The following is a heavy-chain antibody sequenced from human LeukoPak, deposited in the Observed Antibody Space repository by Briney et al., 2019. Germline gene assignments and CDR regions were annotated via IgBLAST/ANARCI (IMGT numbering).Heavy chain of an antibody. CDR2: INTNTGNP. CDR1: GYTFTSYA. CDR3: AREPHGSGSDKFDP. Sequence: ASVKVSCKASGYTFTSYAINWVRQAPGQGLEWMGWINTNTGNPTYAQGFTGHFVFSLDTSVSTAYLQISNLKAEDTAVYYCAREPHGSGSDKFDPWGQGTLVTVSS. V-gene: IGHV7-4-1*02. D-gene: IGHD3-10*01. J-gene: IGHJ5*02.